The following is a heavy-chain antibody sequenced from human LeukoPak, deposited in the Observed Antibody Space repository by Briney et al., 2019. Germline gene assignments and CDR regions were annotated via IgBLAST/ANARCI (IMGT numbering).Heavy chain of an antibody. J-gene: IGHJ5*02. CDR2: IIPIFGTA. CDR3: AREGDRLNWFDP. D-gene: IGHD2-15*01. Sequence: PVKVSCKASGGTYSSYAISWVRQAPGHGLEWMGGIIPIFGTANYAQKFQGRVTITTDESTSTAYMELSSLRSEDTAVYYCAREGDRLNWFDPWGQGTLVTVSS. CDR1: GGTYSSYA. V-gene: IGHV1-69*05.